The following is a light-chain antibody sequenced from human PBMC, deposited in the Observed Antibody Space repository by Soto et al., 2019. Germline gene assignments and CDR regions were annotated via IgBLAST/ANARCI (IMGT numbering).Light chain of an antibody. J-gene: IGLJ3*02. CDR1: SSDVGGFNY. CDR3: ISYTPTNTWV. CDR2: EVS. V-gene: IGLV2-14*01. Sequence: QSVLTQPASVSASPGQSITISCTGSSSDVGGFNYVSWYQHHPGKAPKVMIHEVSNRPSGISTRFSGSKSGNTASLTISGLQAEDEADYYCISYTPTNTWVFGGGTKLTVL.